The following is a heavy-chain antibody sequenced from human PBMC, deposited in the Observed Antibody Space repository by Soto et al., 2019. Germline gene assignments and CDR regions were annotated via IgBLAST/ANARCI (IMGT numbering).Heavy chain of an antibody. D-gene: IGHD3-10*01. J-gene: IGHJ4*02. V-gene: IGHV3-74*01. Sequence: EVQLVESGGGIVQPGGSMRLSCVVSGFTLTNSWIHWVRQAPGKGLVWVSRVNGDGSTTNYADSLRGRFTISRDNARSTVFLQMNSLGADDTALYYCARGQAGSYSFDYWGQGTLITVSS. CDR2: VNGDGSTT. CDR3: ARGQAGSYSFDY. CDR1: GFTLTNSW.